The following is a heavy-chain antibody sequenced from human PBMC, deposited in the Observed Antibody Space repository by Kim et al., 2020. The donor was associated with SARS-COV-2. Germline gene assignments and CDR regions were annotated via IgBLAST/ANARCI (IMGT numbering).Heavy chain of an antibody. CDR2: MSFDGRNI. J-gene: IGHJ4*02. Sequence: GGSLRLSCAVSGFSFATYAMHWVRQAPGKGLESVALMSFDGRNIDYADSVQGRFTISRDTSKNTLYLQMNSLRPEDTAMYYCAKDDYGSIDYCGQGTLVTVSS. D-gene: IGHD3-10*01. CDR3: AKDDYGSIDY. V-gene: IGHV3-30*04. CDR1: GFSFATYA.